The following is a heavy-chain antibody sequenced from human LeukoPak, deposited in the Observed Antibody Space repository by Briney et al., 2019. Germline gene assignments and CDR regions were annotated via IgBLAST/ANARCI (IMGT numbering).Heavy chain of an antibody. CDR1: GYTFTGYY. J-gene: IGHJ3*02. CDR3: ARESSSTTDAFDI. CDR2: INPSSGGT. Sequence: ASVKVSCKASGYTFTGYYMHWVRQAPGQGLEWMGWINPSSGGTNYAQKFQGRVTMTRDTSISTAYMELSRLRSDDTAVYYCARESSSTTDAFDIWGQGTMVTVSS. D-gene: IGHD2-2*01. V-gene: IGHV1-2*02.